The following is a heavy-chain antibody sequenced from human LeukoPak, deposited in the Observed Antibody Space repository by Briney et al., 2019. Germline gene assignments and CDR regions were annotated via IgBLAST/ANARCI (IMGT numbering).Heavy chain of an antibody. V-gene: IGHV3-7*03. CDR3: ARLRTFDY. CDR2: IKQDGSEK. CDR1: GFTFSSYA. J-gene: IGHJ4*02. D-gene: IGHD1-14*01. Sequence: PGRSLRLSCAASGFTFSSYAMHWVRQAPGKGLEWVANIKQDGSEKYYVGSVKGRFTISRDNADNSLYLQMNGLRAEDTAVYYCARLRTFDYWGQGTLVTVSS.